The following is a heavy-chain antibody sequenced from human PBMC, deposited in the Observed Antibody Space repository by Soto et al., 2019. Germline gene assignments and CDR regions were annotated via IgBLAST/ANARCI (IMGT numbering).Heavy chain of an antibody. J-gene: IGHJ5*02. CDR1: GGTFRSYA. CDR2: INAGNGNT. D-gene: IGHD2-2*01. CDR3: ATSYCSSTSCYARSWFDP. V-gene: IGHV1-3*01. Sequence: ASVQVSCKASGGTFRSYAISWVRQAPGQGLEWMGWINAGNGNTKYSQKFQGRVTITRDTSASTAYMELSSLRSEDTAVYYCATSYCSSTSCYARSWFDPWGQGTLVTVSS.